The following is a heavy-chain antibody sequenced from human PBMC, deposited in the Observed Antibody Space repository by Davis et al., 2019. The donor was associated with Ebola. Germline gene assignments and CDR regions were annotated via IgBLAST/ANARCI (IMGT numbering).Heavy chain of an antibody. V-gene: IGHV3-49*04. CDR1: GFTFGDYA. D-gene: IGHD6-19*01. CDR2: IRSKAYGGTT. Sequence: GESLKISCTASGFTFGDYAMSWVRQAPGKGLEWVGLIRSKAYGGTTEYAASVKGRFTISRDNSKNTLYLQMGSLRAEDMAVYYCARVGGWTLYFTYWGQGTLVTVSS. J-gene: IGHJ4*02. CDR3: ARVGGWTLYFTY.